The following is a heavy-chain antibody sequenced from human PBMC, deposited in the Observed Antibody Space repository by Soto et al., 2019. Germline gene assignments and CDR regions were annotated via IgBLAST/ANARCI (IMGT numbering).Heavy chain of an antibody. V-gene: IGHV3-15*01. D-gene: IGHD2-2*01. Sequence: EVQLVESGGGLVKPGGSLRLSCAASGFTFSNAWMSWVRQAPGKGLEWVGRIKSKIDGATTDYAAPVKGRFTISRDDSKNTLYLQMNSLKTEDIAVYYCSTGGNVVPAAIWGQGTLVTVSS. CDR1: GFTFSNAW. J-gene: IGHJ4*02. CDR2: IKSKIDGATT. CDR3: STGGNVVPAAI.